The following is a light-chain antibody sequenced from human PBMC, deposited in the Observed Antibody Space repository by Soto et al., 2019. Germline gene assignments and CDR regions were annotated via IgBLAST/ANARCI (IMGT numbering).Light chain of an antibody. CDR2: EVS. Sequence: QSFLTQPPSSSGSPGQSVTISCTGTSSDVGGYNYVSWYQQYPGKAPKLMIYEVSQRPSGVPDRFSGSKSGNTASLTVSGLQAEDEAHYYCFSYAGRNNYVFGTGTKVTVL. CDR3: FSYAGRNNYV. CDR1: SSDVGGYNY. V-gene: IGLV2-8*01. J-gene: IGLJ1*01.